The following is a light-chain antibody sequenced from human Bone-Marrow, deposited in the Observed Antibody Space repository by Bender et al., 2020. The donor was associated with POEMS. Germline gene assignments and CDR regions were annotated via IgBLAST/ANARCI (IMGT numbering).Light chain of an antibody. CDR3: STWDDRLNAWL. Sequence: QSALTQPPSASGSPGQSVTISCTGSSSDIGAYNYVSWYHQRPGEAPKLMIYEVSKRPSGVPDRFSGSKSGNTASLTVSGLQAEDAADYYCSTWDDRLNAWLFGGGTKLTVL. V-gene: IGLV2-8*01. J-gene: IGLJ3*02. CDR2: EVS. CDR1: SSDIGAYNY.